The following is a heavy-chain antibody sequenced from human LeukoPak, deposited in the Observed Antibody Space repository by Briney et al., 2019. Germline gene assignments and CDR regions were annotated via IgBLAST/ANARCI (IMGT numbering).Heavy chain of an antibody. V-gene: IGHV3-7*01. CDR1: GFTFSSYW. J-gene: IGHJ4*02. CDR2: IKQDGSEK. Sequence: GGSLRLSCAASGFTFSSYWMSWVRQAPGKGLDWVANIKQDGSEKYYVDSVKGRFTISRDNAKNSLYLQMNSLRAEDTAVYYCARDYGDYEGYFDYWGQGTQVTVSS. CDR3: ARDYGDYEGYFDY. D-gene: IGHD4-17*01.